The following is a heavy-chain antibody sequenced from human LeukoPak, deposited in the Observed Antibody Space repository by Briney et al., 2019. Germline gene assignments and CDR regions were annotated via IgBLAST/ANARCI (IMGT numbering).Heavy chain of an antibody. CDR2: IYYSGSA. Sequence: PSETLSLTCTVSGGSISNSSYYWGWIRQPPGKGLEWIGSIYYSGSAYYNPSLKSRVTISVDTSKSQFSLKLSSVTAADTAVYYCARHVRSSWDFDYWGQGTLVTVSS. V-gene: IGHV4-39*01. J-gene: IGHJ4*02. CDR1: GGSISNSSYY. CDR3: ARHVRSSWDFDY. D-gene: IGHD6-13*01.